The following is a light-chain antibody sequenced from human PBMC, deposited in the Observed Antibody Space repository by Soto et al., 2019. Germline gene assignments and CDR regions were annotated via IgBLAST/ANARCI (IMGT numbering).Light chain of an antibody. J-gene: IGKJ1*01. CDR1: QRIISY. CDR3: QQSYSTPRT. V-gene: IGKV1-39*01. Sequence: DIQMTQSPSSLSASVGDRVTITCRASQRIISYLNWYQQKPGKAPEPLIYGASTLQSGVPSRFSGSGSGTECTLTIRSLQPEDFATYYCQQSYSTPRTFGQGTKVESK. CDR2: GAS.